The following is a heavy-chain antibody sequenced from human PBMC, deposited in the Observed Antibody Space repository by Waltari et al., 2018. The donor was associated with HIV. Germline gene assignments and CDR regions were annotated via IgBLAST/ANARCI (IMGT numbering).Heavy chain of an antibody. CDR2: INTNTGIP. J-gene: IGHJ6*02. Sequence: QVQLVQSGSELKKPGASVKVSCKASGYTFPPYAMHWVRQAPGQGLEWMGWINTNTGIPTYAQGFSGRFVFSLDTSVSTAYLQISSLESEDTAVYFCAKGIAVSTTYYYSAMDVWGPGTTVAVSS. CDR1: GYTFPPYA. V-gene: IGHV7-4-1*02. D-gene: IGHD6-19*01. CDR3: AKGIAVSTTYYYSAMDV.